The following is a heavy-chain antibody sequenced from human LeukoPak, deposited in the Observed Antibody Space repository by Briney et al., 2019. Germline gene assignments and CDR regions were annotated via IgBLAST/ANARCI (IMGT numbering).Heavy chain of an antibody. CDR3: ARGDSSSDYYFDY. D-gene: IGHD6-6*01. CDR2: INAGNGNT. CDR1: GFTFTSYA. Sequence: PGGSLRLSCAASGFTFTSYAMHWVRQAPGQRLEWMGWINAGNGNTKYSQKFQGRVTITRDASASTAYMELSSLRSEDTAVYYCARGDSSSDYYFDYWGQGTLVTVSS. J-gene: IGHJ4*02. V-gene: IGHV1-3*01.